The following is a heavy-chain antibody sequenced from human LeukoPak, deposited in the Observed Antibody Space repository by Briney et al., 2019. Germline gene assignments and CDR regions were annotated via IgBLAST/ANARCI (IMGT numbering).Heavy chain of an antibody. CDR2: IYSDNT. J-gene: IGHJ4*02. CDR3: ARAYYYDSSGYPGYY. D-gene: IGHD3-22*01. Sequence: GGSLRLSCAASGFTFSNYWMHWIRQAPGKGLVWVSFIYSDNTHYSDSVKGRFTISRDNSKNTLYLQMNSLRAEDTAVYYCARAYYYDSSGYPGYYWGQGTLVTVSS. V-gene: IGHV3-53*01. CDR1: GFTFSNYW.